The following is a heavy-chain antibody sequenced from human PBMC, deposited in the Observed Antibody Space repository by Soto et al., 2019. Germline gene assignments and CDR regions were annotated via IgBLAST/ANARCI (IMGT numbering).Heavy chain of an antibody. CDR1: GGSISSSNW. D-gene: IGHD4-17*01. J-gene: IGHJ3*02. V-gene: IGHV4-61*05. CDR3: ANDYGDYRNDAFDI. CDR2: IYYSGST. Sequence: SETLSLTCAVSGGSISSSNWWSWIRRPPGKGLEWIGDIYYSGSTNYNPSLKSRVTITLDRSKNQFTLRLSSMTAADAAVYYCANDYGDYRNDAFDIWSPGTRVTVSS.